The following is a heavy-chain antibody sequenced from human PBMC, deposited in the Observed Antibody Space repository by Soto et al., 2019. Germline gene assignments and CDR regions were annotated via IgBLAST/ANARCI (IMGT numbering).Heavy chain of an antibody. CDR1: GFTFSSYG. D-gene: IGHD5-12*01. V-gene: IGHV3-33*01. CDR3: ARDSGSIVATISGVFDY. J-gene: IGHJ4*02. CDR2: IWYDGSNK. Sequence: GGSLRLSCAASGFTFSSYGMHWVRQAPGKGLEWVAVIWYDGSNKYYADSVKGRFTISRDNSKNTLYLQMNSLRAEDTAVYYCARDSGSIVATISGVFDYWGQGTLVTVSS.